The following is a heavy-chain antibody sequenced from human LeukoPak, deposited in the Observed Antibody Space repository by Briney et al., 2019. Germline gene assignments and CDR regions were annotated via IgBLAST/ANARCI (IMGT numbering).Heavy chain of an antibody. CDR1: GYTFTSYG. CDR2: IIPILGIA. D-gene: IGHD2-2*01. Sequence: SVKVSCKASGYTFTSYGISWVRQAPGQGLEWMGRIIPILGIANYAQKFQGRVTITADKSTSTAYMELSSLRSEDTAVYYCASRVVPAAMGAFDIWGQGTMVTVSS. J-gene: IGHJ3*02. V-gene: IGHV1-69*04. CDR3: ASRVVPAAMGAFDI.